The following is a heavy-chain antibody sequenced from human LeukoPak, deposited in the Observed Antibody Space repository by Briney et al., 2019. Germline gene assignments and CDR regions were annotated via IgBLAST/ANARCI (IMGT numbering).Heavy chain of an antibody. J-gene: IGHJ4*02. Sequence: SDTLSLARSVSGGLRSRYYWSWVRQPLGKGLEWLGHIFYSGHSNYNASLTSRIRMSVDTSKAQFSLELASVTAADTAVYYCARIDPLGFFDQWGPGILVTVSS. V-gene: IGHV4-59*07. CDR1: GGLRSRYY. CDR3: ARIDPLGFFDQ. D-gene: IGHD6-25*01. CDR2: IFYSGHS.